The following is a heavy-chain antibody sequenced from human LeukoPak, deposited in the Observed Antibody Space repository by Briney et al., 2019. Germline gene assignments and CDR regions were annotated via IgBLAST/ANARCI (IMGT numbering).Heavy chain of an antibody. CDR3: ARGYDILTRPDY. Sequence: GASVKVSCKASGGTFISYAISWVRQAPGQGLEWMGWISAYNGNTNYAQKLQGRVTMTTDTSTSTAYMELRSLRSDDTAVYYCARGYDILTRPDYWGQGTLVTVSS. J-gene: IGHJ4*02. D-gene: IGHD3-9*01. CDR1: GGTFISYA. CDR2: ISAYNGNT. V-gene: IGHV1-18*01.